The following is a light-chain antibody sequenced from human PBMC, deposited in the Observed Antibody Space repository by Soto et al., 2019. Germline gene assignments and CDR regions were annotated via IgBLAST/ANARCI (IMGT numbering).Light chain of an antibody. V-gene: IGKV3-15*01. J-gene: IGKJ4*01. CDR1: QSFSSN. Sequence: EIVMTQSPATLSVSPGERATLSCRASQSFSSNLAWYQQKPGQAPRLLIYGASTRATGIPARFSGSGSGTEFTLTISSLQSEDFAVYYCLQYNNWPPITFGGGTKVEIK. CDR2: GAS. CDR3: LQYNNWPPIT.